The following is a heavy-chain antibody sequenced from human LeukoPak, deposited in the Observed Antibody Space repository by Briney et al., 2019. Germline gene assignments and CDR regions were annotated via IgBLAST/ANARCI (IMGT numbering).Heavy chain of an antibody. CDR3: ARGRGSADY. V-gene: IGHV4-30-4*01. CDR2: IYYSGST. Sequence: PSQALSLTCTVSGGSISSGDYYWSWIRQPPGKGLEWIAYIYYSGSTYYNPSLKSRVTISHDTSNNQFSLKLTSVSSEDTAVYYCARGRGSADYWGQGALVTVS. CDR1: GGSISSGDYY. J-gene: IGHJ4*02. D-gene: IGHD6-25*01.